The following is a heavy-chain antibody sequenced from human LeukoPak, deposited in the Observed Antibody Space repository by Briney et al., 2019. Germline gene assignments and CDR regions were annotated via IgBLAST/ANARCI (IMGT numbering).Heavy chain of an antibody. J-gene: IGHJ4*02. CDR3: ARAPIAVAAFDY. Sequence: GGSLRLSCAASGFTFSSYAMHWVRQAPGKGLEWVAVISYDGSNKYYADSVKGRFTISRDNSKNTLYLQMNSLRAEDTAVYYCARAPIAVAAFDYWGQGTLVTVSS. V-gene: IGHV3-30-3*01. D-gene: IGHD6-19*01. CDR1: GFTFSSYA. CDR2: ISYDGSNK.